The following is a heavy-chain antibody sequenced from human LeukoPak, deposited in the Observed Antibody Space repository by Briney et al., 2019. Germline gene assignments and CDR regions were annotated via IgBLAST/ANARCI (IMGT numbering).Heavy chain of an antibody. CDR2: INAGNGNT. Sequence: ASVKVSCKASGYTFTSYAMHWVRQAPGQRLEWMGWINAGNGNTKYSQKFQGRVTITRDTSASTAYMELRSLRSDDTAVYYCARSHHIVLMGMQGYYYYYMDVWGKGTTVTVSS. J-gene: IGHJ6*03. V-gene: IGHV1-3*01. CDR3: ARSHHIVLMGMQGYYYYYMDV. CDR1: GYTFTSYA. D-gene: IGHD2-8*01.